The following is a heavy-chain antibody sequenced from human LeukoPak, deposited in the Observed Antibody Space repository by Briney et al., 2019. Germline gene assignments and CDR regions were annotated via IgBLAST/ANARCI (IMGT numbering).Heavy chain of an antibody. CDR3: ARVSSAAAARYYYYMDV. Sequence: PGGSLRLSCAASGFTFSSYSMNWVRQAPGKGLEWVSSISSSSSYIYYADSVKGRFTISRDNAKNSLYLQMNSLRAEDTAVYYCARVSSAAAARYYYYMDVWGKGTTVTVSS. V-gene: IGHV3-21*04. J-gene: IGHJ6*03. CDR2: ISSSSSYI. CDR1: GFTFSSYS. D-gene: IGHD6-13*01.